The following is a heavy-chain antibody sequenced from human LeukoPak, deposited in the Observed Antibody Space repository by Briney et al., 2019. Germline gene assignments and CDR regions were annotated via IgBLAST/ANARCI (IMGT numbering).Heavy chain of an antibody. CDR1: GASISSHY. J-gene: IGHJ6*02. Sequence: KASETLSLTCNVSGASISSHYWNWIRQPAGKELEWIGRIYNTGSANYNPSLKSRVTMSLDTSRNQISLKLTSVTAADTAVYYCARLWGYDGYAPYGMDVWGQGTTVTASS. CDR2: IYNTGSA. D-gene: IGHD5-12*01. V-gene: IGHV4-4*07. CDR3: ARLWGYDGYAPYGMDV.